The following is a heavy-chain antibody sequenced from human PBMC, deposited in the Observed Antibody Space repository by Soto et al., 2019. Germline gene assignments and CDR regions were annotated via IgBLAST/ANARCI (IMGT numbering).Heavy chain of an antibody. Sequence: PSETLSLTCTVSGGSLSLYYWSWIRLSPGKGLEWIGYIYSTGSSNQNPSLRDRVAVSADASKNQFYLTLTSMTAADTAVYYCARGERKVNWRPYFDTWGQGIQVTVSS. CDR3: ARGERKVNWRPYFDT. CDR1: GGSLSLYY. J-gene: IGHJ5*02. CDR2: IYSTGSS. V-gene: IGHV4-59*01. D-gene: IGHD1-26*01.